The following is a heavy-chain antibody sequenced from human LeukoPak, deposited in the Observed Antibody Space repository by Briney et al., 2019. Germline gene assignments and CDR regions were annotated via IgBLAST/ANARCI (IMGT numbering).Heavy chain of an antibody. Sequence: GGSLRLSCAAYGFTFDDYAMHWVRQAPGKGLEWVSGISWNSGSIGYADSVKGRFTISRDNAKNSLYLQMNSLRAEDTALYYCAKARLGIYGSGSYFDYWGQGTLVTVSS. CDR2: ISWNSGSI. D-gene: IGHD3-10*01. CDR3: AKARLGIYGSGSYFDY. V-gene: IGHV3-9*01. J-gene: IGHJ4*02. CDR1: GFTFDDYA.